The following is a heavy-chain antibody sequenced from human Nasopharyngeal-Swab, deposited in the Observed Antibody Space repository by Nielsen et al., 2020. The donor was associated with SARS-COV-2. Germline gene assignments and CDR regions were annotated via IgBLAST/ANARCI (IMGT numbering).Heavy chain of an antibody. V-gene: IGHV3-7*01. Sequence: GGSLRLSCAASGFTFSDYYMSWVRQAPGKGLEWVANIKQDGSEKYYVDSVKGRFTISRDNAKNSLYLQMNSLRAEDTAVYYCARDDSYENYGMDVWGQGTTVTVSS. CDR3: ARDDSYENYGMDV. D-gene: IGHD5-12*01. CDR1: GFTFSDYY. J-gene: IGHJ6*02. CDR2: IKQDGSEK.